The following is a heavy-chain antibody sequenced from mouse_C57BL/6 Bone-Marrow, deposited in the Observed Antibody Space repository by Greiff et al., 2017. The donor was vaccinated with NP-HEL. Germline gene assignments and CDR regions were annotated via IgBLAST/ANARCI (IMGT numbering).Heavy chain of an antibody. CDR1: GYTFTSYG. J-gene: IGHJ4*01. D-gene: IGHD2-4*01. CDR2: IYPRSGNT. V-gene: IGHV1-81*01. Sequence: VQLQQSGAELARPGASVKLSCKASGYTFTSYGISWVKQRTGQGLEWIGEIYPRSGNTYYNEKFKGKATLTADKSSSTAYMELRSLTCEDSAVYFCARGRLRRGMDYWGQGTSVTVSS. CDR3: ARGRLRRGMDY.